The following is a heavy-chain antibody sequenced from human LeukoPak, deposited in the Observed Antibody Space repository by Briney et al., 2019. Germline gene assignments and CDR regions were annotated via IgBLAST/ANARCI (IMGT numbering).Heavy chain of an antibody. CDR3: ARVGSTRNFDY. J-gene: IGHJ4*02. Sequence: PSETLSLTCTVSGGSISSYYWSWIRQPPGKGLEWIGYIYYSGSTNYNPSLKSRVTISVDTSKNQFSLRLSSVTAADTAVYYCARVGSTRNFDYWGRGTLVTVSS. CDR2: IYYSGST. CDR1: GGSISSYY. V-gene: IGHV4-59*08.